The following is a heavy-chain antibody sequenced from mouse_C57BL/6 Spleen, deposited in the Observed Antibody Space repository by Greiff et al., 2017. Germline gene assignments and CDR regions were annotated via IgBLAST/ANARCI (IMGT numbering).Heavy chain of an antibody. CDR3: ARRGNYDYYAMDY. Sequence: EVMLVESGGGLVKPGGSLTLSCAASGFTFSDYGMHWVRQAPEKGLEWVAYISRGSSTISYADTVKGRFTISRDKAKSTLFLQMNSLRSEDTAMYYCARRGNYDYYAMDYWGQGTSVTVSS. CDR2: ISRGSSTI. J-gene: IGHJ4*01. CDR1: GFTFSDYG. D-gene: IGHD2-1*01. V-gene: IGHV5-17*01.